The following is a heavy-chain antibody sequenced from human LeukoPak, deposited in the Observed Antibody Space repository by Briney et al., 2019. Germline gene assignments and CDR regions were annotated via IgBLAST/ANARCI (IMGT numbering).Heavy chain of an antibody. CDR3: ANEPYSSGWY. J-gene: IGHJ4*02. CDR1: GYMFTTYY. CDR2: INPNSGGT. V-gene: IGHV1-2*02. D-gene: IGHD6-19*01. Sequence: ASVKVSCKTSGYMFTTYYPHWVRQAPGQGLEWMGWINPNSGGTNYAQKFQGRVTMTRDTSISTAYMELSRLRSDDTAVYYCANEPYSSGWYWGQGTLVTVSS.